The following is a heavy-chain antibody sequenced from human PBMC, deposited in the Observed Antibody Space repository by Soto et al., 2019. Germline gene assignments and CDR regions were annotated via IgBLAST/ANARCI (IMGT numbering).Heavy chain of an antibody. CDR2: ISAYNGNT. J-gene: IGHJ4*02. Sequence: GASVKVSCKASGHTFTSYGISWVRQAPGQGLEWMGWISAYNGNTNYAQSLQGRVTMTTDTSTTTAYMELRSLKSDDTAVYYCARVSPSSRAAEPWGQGTLVTVSS. CDR1: GHTFTSYG. CDR3: ARVSPSSRAAEP. V-gene: IGHV1-18*01. D-gene: IGHD6-13*01.